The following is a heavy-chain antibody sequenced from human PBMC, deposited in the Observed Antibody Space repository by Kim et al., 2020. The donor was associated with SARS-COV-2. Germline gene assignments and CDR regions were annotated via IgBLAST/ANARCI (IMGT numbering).Heavy chain of an antibody. J-gene: IGHJ5*02. CDR3: ARAVSSAWTLRDWFDP. D-gene: IGHD6-25*01. CDR1: GVSMSSSNW. Sequence: SETLSLTCAVSGVSMSSSNWWTWVRQSPGKGLEWIGEISHSGDTDYNPSLKGRVTMSVNKSKNQFSLKLTSVTAADTAVYYCARAVSSAWTLRDWFDPLGQGTLVTVSS. V-gene: IGHV4-4*02. CDR2: ISHSGDT.